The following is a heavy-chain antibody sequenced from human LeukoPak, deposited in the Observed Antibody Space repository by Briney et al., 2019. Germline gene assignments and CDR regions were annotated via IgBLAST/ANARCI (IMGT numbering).Heavy chain of an antibody. CDR2: INPSGGST. Sequence: ASVKVSCKASGYTFTSYYMHWVRQAPGQGLEWMGIINPSGGSTSYAQKFQGRVTMTRDTSTSTVYMELSSLRSEDTAVYYCARRYYGSGSYYWFDPWGQGTLVTVSS. CDR3: ARRYYGSGSYYWFDP. CDR1: GYTFTSYY. V-gene: IGHV1-46*01. D-gene: IGHD3-10*01. J-gene: IGHJ5*02.